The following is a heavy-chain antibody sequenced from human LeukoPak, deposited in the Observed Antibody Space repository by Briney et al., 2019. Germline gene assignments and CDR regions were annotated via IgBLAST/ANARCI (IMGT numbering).Heavy chain of an antibody. V-gene: IGHV4-4*07. CDR2: IYTSGST. J-gene: IGHJ4*02. D-gene: IGHD1-1*01. CDR1: GGSISSYY. CDR3: VRHGTQKYVADY. Sequence: SETLSLTCTVSGGSISSYYWSWIRQPAGKGLEWIGRIYTSGSTNYNPSLKSRVTISVDTSKNQFSLKLSSVTAPDTAVYYCVRHGTQKYVADYWGQGTLVTVSS.